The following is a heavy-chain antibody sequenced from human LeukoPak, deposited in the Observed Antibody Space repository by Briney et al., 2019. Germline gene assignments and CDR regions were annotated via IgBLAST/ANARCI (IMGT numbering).Heavy chain of an antibody. CDR3: AKDALTAARLSYYYYMDV. CDR2: ISGSGGST. D-gene: IGHD6-6*01. J-gene: IGHJ6*03. CDR1: GFTFSSYA. Sequence: GGSLRLSCAASGFTFSSYALSWVRQAPGKGLEWVSAISGSGGSTYYADSVKGRFTISRDNSKNTLYLQMNSLRAEDTAVYYCAKDALTAARLSYYYYMDVWGKGTTVTVSS. V-gene: IGHV3-23*01.